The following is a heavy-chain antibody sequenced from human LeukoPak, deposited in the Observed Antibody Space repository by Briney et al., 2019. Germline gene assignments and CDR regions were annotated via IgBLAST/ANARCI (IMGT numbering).Heavy chain of an antibody. CDR3: AKGHYDPHQPYYFDY. D-gene: IGHD5-12*01. V-gene: IGHV3-30*18. CDR1: GLTFSSYG. CDR2: ISYDGSNK. Sequence: GGSLRLSCAASGLTFSSYGMHWVRQAPGKGLEWVAVISYDGSNKYYADSVKGRFTISRDNSKNTLYLQMNSLRAEDTAVYYCAKGHYDPHQPYYFDYWGQGTLVTVSS. J-gene: IGHJ4*02.